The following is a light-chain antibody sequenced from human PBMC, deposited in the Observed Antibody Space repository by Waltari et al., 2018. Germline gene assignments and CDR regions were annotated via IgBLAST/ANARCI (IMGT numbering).Light chain of an antibody. Sequence: QSALTQPASVSGSPGQSITISCTGTTSDVGGYNSVSWYQQHPGKAPKLMIHNVTNRPSGVFNRFSGAMSGNTASLTTTAVLEEEEAVDYCCSYSSTNSFGVFGGGTKLTVL. CDR3: CSYSSTNSFGV. J-gene: IGLJ3*02. CDR1: TSDVGGYNS. CDR2: NVT. V-gene: IGLV2-14*03.